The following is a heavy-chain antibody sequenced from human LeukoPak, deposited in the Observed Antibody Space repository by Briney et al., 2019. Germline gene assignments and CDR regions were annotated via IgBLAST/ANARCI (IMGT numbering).Heavy chain of an antibody. CDR1: GGSFSGYY. CDR3: ASSPRYSYGSYYFDY. D-gene: IGHD5-18*01. Sequence: SETLSLTCAVYGGSFSGYYWSWIRQPPGKGLEWIGEINHSGSTNYNPSLKSRVTISVDTSKNQFSLKLSSVTAADTAVYYCASSPRYSYGSYYFDYWGQGTLVTVSS. V-gene: IGHV4-34*01. J-gene: IGHJ4*02. CDR2: INHSGST.